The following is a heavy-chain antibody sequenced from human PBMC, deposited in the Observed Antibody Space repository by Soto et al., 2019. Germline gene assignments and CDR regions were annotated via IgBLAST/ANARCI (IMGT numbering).Heavy chain of an antibody. J-gene: IGHJ6*02. CDR1: GGTFSSYA. Sequence: SVKVSFKASGGTFSSYAISWVRQAPGQGLEWMGGIIPIFGTANYAQKFQGRVTITADESTSTAYMELSSLRSEDMAVYYCARDGITIFGVVIIHYYYGMDVWGQGTTVTVSS. D-gene: IGHD3-3*01. V-gene: IGHV1-69*13. CDR2: IIPIFGTA. CDR3: ARDGITIFGVVIIHYYYGMDV.